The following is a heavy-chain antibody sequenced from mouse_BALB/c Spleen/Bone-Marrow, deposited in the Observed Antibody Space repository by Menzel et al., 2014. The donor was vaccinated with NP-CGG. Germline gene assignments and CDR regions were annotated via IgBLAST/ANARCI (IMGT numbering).Heavy chain of an antibody. CDR3: ARDSSGYFDY. V-gene: IGHV5-9-4*01. CDR1: GFTFSYYA. CDR2: ISSGGSYT. D-gene: IGHD3-1*01. Sequence: EVQLQQSGGGLVKPGGSLKLSCAASGFTFSYYAMSWVRQSPEKSLEWVAEISSGGSYTYYPDTVTGRFTISRDNAKNTLYLEMSSLRSEDTAMYYCARDSSGYFDYWGQGTTLTVSS. J-gene: IGHJ2*01.